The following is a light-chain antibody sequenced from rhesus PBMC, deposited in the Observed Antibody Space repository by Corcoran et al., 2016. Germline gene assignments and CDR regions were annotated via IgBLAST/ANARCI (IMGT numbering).Light chain of an antibody. CDR2: AAS. CDR1: QNVYIS. Sequence: DIQMTQSPSALSASVGDRVTISCRASQNVYISLAWYQQKPGKAPKLLIYAASTLQIGITSRVSGRGSGTDFNLTISSLQPDDSAVYYCQHYYESPVSFGGGTKVEIK. CDR3: QHYYESPVS. J-gene: IGKJ4*01. V-gene: IGKV1S8*01.